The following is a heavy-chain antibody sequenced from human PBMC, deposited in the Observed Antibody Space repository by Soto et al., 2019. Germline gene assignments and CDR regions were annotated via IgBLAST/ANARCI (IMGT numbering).Heavy chain of an antibody. Sequence: PGGSLRLSCAASGFTFSSYAMSWVRQAPGKGLEWVSAISGSGGSTYYADSVRGRFTISRDNSKNTLYLQMNSLRAEDTAVYYCAKELEGYHRGLWGKHISTPIDYWGQGTLVTVSS. CDR3: AKELEGYHRGLWGKHISTPIDY. CDR2: ISGSGGST. V-gene: IGHV3-23*01. CDR1: GFTFSSYA. D-gene: IGHD2-15*01. J-gene: IGHJ4*02.